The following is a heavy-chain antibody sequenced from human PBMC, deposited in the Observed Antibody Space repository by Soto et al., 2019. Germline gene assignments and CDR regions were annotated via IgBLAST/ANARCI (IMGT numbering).Heavy chain of an antibody. Sequence: HLVESGGGLVQPGKSLRLSCVASGLSIDDSAMHWVRQVPGKGLEWVSGISWNSGRIGYGDSVKGRFTISRDNAKSSLYLQMDSLRPEDTAVYYCVKAFKAYTETTYVEQWGRGVLVNVSS. CDR1: GLSIDDSA. V-gene: IGHV3-9*01. D-gene: IGHD4-17*01. CDR3: VKAFKAYTETTYVEQ. CDR2: ISWNSGRI. J-gene: IGHJ4*01.